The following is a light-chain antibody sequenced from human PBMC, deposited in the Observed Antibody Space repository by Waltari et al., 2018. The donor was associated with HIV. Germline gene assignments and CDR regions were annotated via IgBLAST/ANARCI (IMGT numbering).Light chain of an antibody. V-gene: IGLV2-14*01. CDR1: SSDVGGYNF. CDR2: DVS. Sequence: QSALTQPASVSGSTGQSIPLSCTGTSSDVGGYNFVSCYQQHPRKAPNLMIYDVSHRPSGVSNRFSGSRSGNTASLTISGLQADDEADYYCSSYTSTYVFGTGTKVTVL. CDR3: SSYTSTYV. J-gene: IGLJ1*01.